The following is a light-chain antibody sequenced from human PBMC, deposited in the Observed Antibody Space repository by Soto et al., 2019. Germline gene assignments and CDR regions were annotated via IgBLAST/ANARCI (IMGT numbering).Light chain of an antibody. J-gene: IGKJ1*01. CDR1: QSVSVW. CDR2: DAS. V-gene: IGKV1-5*01. CDR3: QQYSFYSLWP. Sequence: DVQMTQSPSALSASVGDRVTITCRASQSVSVWLAWYQQKPGKAPQLLIYDASKLESGVPSRFSGSGSDTEFTLTIPSLQPDDSATYYCQQYSFYSLWPFGQGTRVEIK.